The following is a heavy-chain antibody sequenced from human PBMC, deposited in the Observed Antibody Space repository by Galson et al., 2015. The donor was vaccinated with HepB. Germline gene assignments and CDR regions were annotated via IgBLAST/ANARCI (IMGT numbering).Heavy chain of an antibody. D-gene: IGHD6-13*01. V-gene: IGHV4-59*08. CDR1: GGSISSYY. Sequence: SETLSLTCTVSGGSISSYYWSWIRQPPGKGLEWIGYIYYSGSTTYNPSLKSRVTISVDTSKNQFSLKLSSVTAADTAVYYCARHDSALAAAGTFVWFDPWGQGTLVTVSS. CDR2: IYYSGST. CDR3: ARHDSALAAAGTFVWFDP. J-gene: IGHJ5*02.